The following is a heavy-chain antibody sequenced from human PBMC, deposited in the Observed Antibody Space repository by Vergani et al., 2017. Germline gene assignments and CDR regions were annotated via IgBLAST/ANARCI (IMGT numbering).Heavy chain of an antibody. V-gene: IGHV3-9*01. CDR1: GFTFDDYA. CDR2: INWNSDSI. D-gene: IGHD6-13*01. CDR3: VKDIAASGNYWYFDL. J-gene: IGHJ2*01. Sequence: EVQLVESGGGLVQPGRSLRLSCAASGFTFDDYAMHWVRQAPGKGLEWVSGINWNSDSIAYAHSVKGRFTISRDNAKNSLYLQMNSLRAEDTALYYCVKDIAASGNYWYFDLWGRGTLVTVSS.